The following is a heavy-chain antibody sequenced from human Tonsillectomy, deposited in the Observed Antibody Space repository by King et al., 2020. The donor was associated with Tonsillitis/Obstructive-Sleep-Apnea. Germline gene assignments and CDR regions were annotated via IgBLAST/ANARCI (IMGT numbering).Heavy chain of an antibody. CDR1: GYTFTDYY. CDR2: ISGSNGDT. Sequence: QLVQSGAEVKKPGASVKVSCKASGYTFTDYYISWVRQAPGQGLEWMGWISGSNGDTNYAQKFQDRVTMTTDTSTRTAYMDLRSLRSDDTAVYYCARDTSSLLSYFYFHYMDVWGEGTTVTVSS. V-gene: IGHV1-18*01. J-gene: IGHJ6*03. D-gene: IGHD2-2*01. CDR3: ARDTSSLLSYFYFHYMDV.